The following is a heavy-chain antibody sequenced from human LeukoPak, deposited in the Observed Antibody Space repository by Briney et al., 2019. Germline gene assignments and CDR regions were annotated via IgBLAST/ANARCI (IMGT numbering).Heavy chain of an antibody. CDR3: AREYCSGGSCYLGWFDP. CDR1: GGSISSYY. J-gene: IGHJ5*02. CDR2: IYYSGST. D-gene: IGHD2-15*01. Sequence: PSETLSLTCTVSGGSISSYYWSWLRQPPGKGLEWIGYIYYSGSTNYNPSLKSRVTISVDTSKNQFSLKLSSVTAADTAVYYCAREYCSGGSCYLGWFDPWGQGILVTVSS. V-gene: IGHV4-59*01.